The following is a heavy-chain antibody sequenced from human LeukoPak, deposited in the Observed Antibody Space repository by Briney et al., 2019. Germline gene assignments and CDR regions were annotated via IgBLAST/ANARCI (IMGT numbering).Heavy chain of an antibody. J-gene: IGHJ5*02. V-gene: IGHV3-73*01. Sequence: GGSLRLSCAASGFTFSGSAMHWVRQASGKGLEWVGRIRSKANSYATAYAASVKGRFTISRDDSENTAYLQMNSLKTEDTAVYYCARDFWSGSNWFDPWGQGTLVTVSS. CDR3: ARDFWSGSNWFDP. CDR2: IRSKANSYAT. D-gene: IGHD3-3*01. CDR1: GFTFSGSA.